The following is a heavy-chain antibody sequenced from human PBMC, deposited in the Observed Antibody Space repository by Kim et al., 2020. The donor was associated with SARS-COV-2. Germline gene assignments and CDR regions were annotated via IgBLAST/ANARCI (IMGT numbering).Heavy chain of an antibody. CDR3: AGGSDSFHP. CDR2: LNSAGTT. Sequence: GGSLRLSCTPSGFSVSNSSMNWVRQAPGKGLEWVSTLNSAGTTRYTDSVRGRFSISRDRTTLYLQMYFLGVDDTAMYYCAGGSDSFHPWGQGTLVTVSS. CDR1: GFSVSNSS. D-gene: IGHD2-21*02. V-gene: IGHV3-53*01. J-gene: IGHJ5*02.